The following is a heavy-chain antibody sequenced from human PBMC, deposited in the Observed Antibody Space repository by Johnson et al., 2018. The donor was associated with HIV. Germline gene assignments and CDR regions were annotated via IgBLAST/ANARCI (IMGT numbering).Heavy chain of an antibody. CDR1: GFTFSNYG. CDR2: IRHDGSKT. Sequence: VQLVESGGGVVQPGGSLRLSCAASGFTFSNYGMHWVRQAPGKGLEWVAFIRHDGSKTYYADSVKGRFTISRDNSKNTLFLQMNSLRAEDTAVYYCAKEPLVRGVNAFDIWGQGTMVTVSS. J-gene: IGHJ3*02. CDR3: AKEPLVRGVNAFDI. D-gene: IGHD3-10*01. V-gene: IGHV3-30*02.